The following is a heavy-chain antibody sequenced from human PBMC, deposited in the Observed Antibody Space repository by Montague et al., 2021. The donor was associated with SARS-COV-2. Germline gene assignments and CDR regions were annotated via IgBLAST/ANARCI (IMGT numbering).Heavy chain of an antibody. CDR3: ARDQLRYGWFDP. Sequence: SETLSLTCTVSGGSIISTTSNWGWIRQPPGEGLEWIGSIYYTANTYYTPSLKTRVTISVDTSKNQFSLRLRSVTAADTAVYYCARDQLRYGWFDPWGQGTLVTVSS. J-gene: IGHJ5*01. CDR1: GGSIISTTSN. CDR2: IYYTANT. V-gene: IGHV4-39*01. D-gene: IGHD3-9*01.